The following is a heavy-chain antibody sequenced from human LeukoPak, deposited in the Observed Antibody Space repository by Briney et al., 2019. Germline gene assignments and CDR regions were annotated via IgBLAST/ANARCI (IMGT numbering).Heavy chain of an antibody. CDR3: ARRLPYFGMDV. J-gene: IGHJ6*02. Sequence: GGSLRLSCAASGCIFSSYAMHWVRQAPGKGLEWVSFITNDGRAIDYTHSVKGRFTISRDNARNSLYLQMNSLRAEDTALYYCARRLPYFGMDVWGQGTTVTVSS. CDR1: GCIFSSYA. V-gene: IGHV3-48*03. CDR2: ITNDGRAI. D-gene: IGHD5-18*01.